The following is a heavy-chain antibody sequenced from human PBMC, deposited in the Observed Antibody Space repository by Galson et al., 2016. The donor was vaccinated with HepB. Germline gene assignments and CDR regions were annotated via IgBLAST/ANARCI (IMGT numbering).Heavy chain of an antibody. CDR3: ANFSRGIAAAAPH. Sequence: SLRLSCAASGIIFSRYDMTWVRQAPGKGLEWVSGVNPGGGTYYADSVKGRFTVSRDTSKNTVDLQMNSLRAEDTAVYYCANFSRGIAAAAPHWGPGTLVSVSS. CDR2: VNPGGGT. V-gene: IGHV3-23*01. J-gene: IGHJ4*02. D-gene: IGHD6-13*01. CDR1: GIIFSRYD.